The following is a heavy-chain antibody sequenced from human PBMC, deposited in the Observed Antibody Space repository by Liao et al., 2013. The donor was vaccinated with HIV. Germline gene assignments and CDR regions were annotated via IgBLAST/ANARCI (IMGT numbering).Heavy chain of an antibody. D-gene: IGHD3-22*01. Sequence: QVQLLQWGAGLLKPSETLSLTCAVYGGSFNSYYYWSWIRQPPGKGLEWIGYIYYSGSTNYNPSLKSRVTISVDTSKNQFSLKLSSVTAEDTAVYYCAREIYYDGSGSQFDYWGQGTLVTVSS. CDR2: IYYSGST. CDR1: GGSFNSYYY. J-gene: IGHJ4*02. CDR3: AREIYYDGSGSQFDY. V-gene: IGHV4-34*11.